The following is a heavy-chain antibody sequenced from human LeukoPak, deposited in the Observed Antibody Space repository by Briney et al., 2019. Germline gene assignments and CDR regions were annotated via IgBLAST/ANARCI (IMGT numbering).Heavy chain of an antibody. CDR2: IYHSGST. CDR1: GYSISSGYY. J-gene: IGHJ4*02. V-gene: IGHV4-38-2*02. Sequence: SETLSLTCAISGYSISSGYYWGWIRQPPGKGLEWIGSIYHSGSTYYNPSLKSRVTISVDTSKNQFSLKLSSVTAADTALYYCAREPQVNTVGATIRNLDSWGQGTLVTVSS. CDR3: AREPQVNTVGATIRNLDS. D-gene: IGHD1-26*01.